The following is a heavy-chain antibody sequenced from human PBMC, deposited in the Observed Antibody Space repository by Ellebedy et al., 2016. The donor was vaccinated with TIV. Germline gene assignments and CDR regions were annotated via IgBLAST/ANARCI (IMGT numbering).Heavy chain of an antibody. CDR3: ARTWIQLWSSFYYGMDV. CDR2: ISSSGSTI. J-gene: IGHJ6*02. CDR1: GFTFSDYY. Sequence: GESLKISXAASGFTFSDYYMSWIRQAPGKGLEWVSYISSSGSTIYYADSVKGRFTISRDNAKNSLYLQMNSLRAEDTAVYYCARTWIQLWSSFYYGMDVWGQGTTVTVSS. D-gene: IGHD5-18*01. V-gene: IGHV3-11*04.